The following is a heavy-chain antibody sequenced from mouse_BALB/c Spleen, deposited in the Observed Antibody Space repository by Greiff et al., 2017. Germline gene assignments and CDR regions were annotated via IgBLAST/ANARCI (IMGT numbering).Heavy chain of an antibody. Sequence: DVKLQESGPGLVKPSQSLSLTCSVTGYSITSGYYWNWIRQFPGNKLEWMGYISYDGSNNYNPSLKNRISITRDTSKNQFFLKLNSVTTEDTATYYCAKTFAYYGNYGGYFDVWGAGTTVTVSS. V-gene: IGHV3-6*02. CDR2: ISYDGSN. J-gene: IGHJ1*01. CDR1: GYSITSGYY. CDR3: AKTFAYYGNYGGYFDV. D-gene: IGHD2-10*01.